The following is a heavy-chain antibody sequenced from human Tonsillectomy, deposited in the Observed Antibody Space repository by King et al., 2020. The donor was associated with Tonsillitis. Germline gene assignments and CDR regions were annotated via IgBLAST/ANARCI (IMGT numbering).Heavy chain of an antibody. D-gene: IGHD3-22*01. CDR3: ARHSYGYCND. J-gene: IGHJ1*01. Sequence: VQLQQWGAGLLKPSETLSLTCAVYDGSFSGYYWSWISQPPGKGLEWIGEINHSGGANDNPSLKSRVTISVETSKNHFSLKLSSVTAADTAVYYCARHSYGYCNDWGQGTLVTVSS. V-gene: IGHV4-34*01. CDR2: INHSGGA. CDR1: DGSFSGYY.